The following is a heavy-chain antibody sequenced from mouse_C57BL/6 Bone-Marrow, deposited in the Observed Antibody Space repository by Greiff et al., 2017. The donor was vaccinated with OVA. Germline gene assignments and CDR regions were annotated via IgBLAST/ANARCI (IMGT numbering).Heavy chain of an antibody. Sequence: VHVKQSVAELVRPGASVKLSCTASGFNIKNTYMHWVKQRPEQGLEWIGRIDPANGNTKYAPKFQGKATITADTSSNTAYLQLSSLTSEDTAIYYCARSGVYYGSSHWYFDVWGTGTTVTVSS. J-gene: IGHJ1*03. CDR1: GFNIKNTY. CDR2: IDPANGNT. V-gene: IGHV14-3*01. D-gene: IGHD1-1*01. CDR3: ARSGVYYGSSHWYFDV.